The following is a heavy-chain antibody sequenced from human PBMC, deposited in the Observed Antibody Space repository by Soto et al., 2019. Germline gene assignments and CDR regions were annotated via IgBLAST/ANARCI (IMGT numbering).Heavy chain of an antibody. CDR3: ARGESDSYGYLDWFDP. CDR2: TYYRSKWYN. V-gene: IGHV6-1*01. CDR1: GDSVSSNSAA. Sequence: SQTLSLPCAISGDSVSSNSAAWNWIRQSPSRGLEWLGRTYYRSKWYNDYAVSVKSRITINPDTSKNQFSLQLNSVTPEDTAVYYCARGESDSYGYLDWFDPWGQGTLGTVS. D-gene: IGHD5-18*01. J-gene: IGHJ5*02.